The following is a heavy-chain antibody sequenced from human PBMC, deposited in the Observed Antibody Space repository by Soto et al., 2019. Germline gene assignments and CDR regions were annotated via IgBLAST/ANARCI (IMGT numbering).Heavy chain of an antibody. D-gene: IGHD5-12*01. J-gene: IGHJ5*02. V-gene: IGHV4-59*12. Sequence: QVNLQESGPGLVKPSETLSLTCAVSGDSISNPYYWSWIRQPPGKGLQYIGNVYYSGAANYSPSLKGRVSISVDTSKNQFSLKVTSVTAADTAVYYCARITCLSGTCYVPVENWCDPWGQGTLVTVSS. CDR1: GDSISNPYY. CDR2: VYYSGAA. CDR3: ARITCLSGTCYVPVENWCDP.